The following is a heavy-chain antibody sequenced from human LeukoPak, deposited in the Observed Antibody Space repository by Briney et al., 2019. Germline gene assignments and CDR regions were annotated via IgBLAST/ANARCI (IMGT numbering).Heavy chain of an antibody. D-gene: IGHD3-22*01. CDR1: GYTFTGYY. V-gene: IGHV1-2*06. CDR3: ARDSSGSATDY. J-gene: IGHJ4*02. CDR2: INPNSGGT. Sequence: ASVKVSCKASGYTFTGYYMHWVRQAPGQGLEWMGRINPNSGGTNYAQKFQGRVTMTRDTSISTAYMELSRLRSDNTAVYYCARDSSGSATDYWGQGTLVTVSS.